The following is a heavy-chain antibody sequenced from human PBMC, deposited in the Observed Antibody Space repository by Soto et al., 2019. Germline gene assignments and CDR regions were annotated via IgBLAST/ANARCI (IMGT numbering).Heavy chain of an antibody. CDR2: ITSRGTDI. CDR3: AKSMASNLVEGLPDY. D-gene: IGHD5-12*01. CDR1: RFFFWYYA. Sequence: SLRLSFATSRFFFWYYAFHWVRQAPGRGLEWVAGITSRGTDIAYADSVKGRFIISRDNAVNVLHLHMNSLRPEDTAVYYWAKSMASNLVEGLPDYWGQGTQVPVHS. J-gene: IGHJ4*02. V-gene: IGHV3-9*01.